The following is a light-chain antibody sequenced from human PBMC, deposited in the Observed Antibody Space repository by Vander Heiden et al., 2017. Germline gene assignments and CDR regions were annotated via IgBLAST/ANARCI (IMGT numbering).Light chain of an antibody. V-gene: IGKV1D-12*01. CDR2: GAP. CDR1: QGIRSG. J-gene: IGKJ3*01. CDR3: QQANSFPFT. Sequence: DNQMTQSPSSVSASVGDRVTITCRASQGIRSGLAWYQQKSGKAPKLLIYGAPNLQSGVPSRFSGGESGTDFTLTISSLQPEDFATYYCQQANSFPFTFGHGTKVDIK.